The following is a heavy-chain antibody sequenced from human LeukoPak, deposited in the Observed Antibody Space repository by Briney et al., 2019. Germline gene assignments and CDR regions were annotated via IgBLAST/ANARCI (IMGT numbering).Heavy chain of an antibody. J-gene: IGHJ4*02. D-gene: IGHD2-15*01. Sequence: GGTLRLSCAASGFTFSSYGMSWVRQAPGKGLEWVAVISYDGSNKYYADSVKGRFTISRDNSKNTLYLQMNCLRAEDTAVYYCAKDQRGCSGGSCYSGGYWGQGTLVTVSS. CDR1: GFTFSSYG. CDR3: AKDQRGCSGGSCYSGGY. V-gene: IGHV3-30*18. CDR2: ISYDGSNK.